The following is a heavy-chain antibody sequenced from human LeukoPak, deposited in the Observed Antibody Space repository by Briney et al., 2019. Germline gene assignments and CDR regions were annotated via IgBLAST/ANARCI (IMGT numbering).Heavy chain of an antibody. D-gene: IGHD2-21*01. Sequence: GGSLRLSCAASGFTFSSYAMSWVRQSPGKGLEWVSVVYKDGKMFYIDSVKGRFAISRDTSKNTVYLQMNNLGAEDTAVYYCASRHCSGGDCYFAGADPFDHWGQGTLVTVSS. CDR3: ASRHCSGGDCYFAGADPFDH. V-gene: IGHV3-53*01. J-gene: IGHJ4*02. CDR2: VYKDGKM. CDR1: GFTFSSYA.